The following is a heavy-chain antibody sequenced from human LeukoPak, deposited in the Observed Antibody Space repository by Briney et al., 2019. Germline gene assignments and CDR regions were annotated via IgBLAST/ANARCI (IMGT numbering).Heavy chain of an antibody. CDR1: GFTFSSYS. D-gene: IGHD3-3*01. V-gene: IGHV3-21*01. Sequence: GGSLRLSCAASGFTFSSYSMNWVRQAPGKGLEWVSSISSSSSYIYYADSVRGRFTISRDNAKNSLYLQMNSLRAEDTAVYYCARDLYDFWSGYLVWGQGTLVTVSS. CDR2: ISSSSSYI. CDR3: ARDLYDFWSGYLV. J-gene: IGHJ4*02.